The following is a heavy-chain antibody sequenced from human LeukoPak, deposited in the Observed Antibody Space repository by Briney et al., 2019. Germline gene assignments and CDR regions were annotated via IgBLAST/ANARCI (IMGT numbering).Heavy chain of an antibody. CDR2: IKQDGSEK. D-gene: IGHD3-10*01. CDR1: GFTFSSYW. V-gene: IGHV3-7*01. Sequence: GGSLRLFCAASGFTFSSYWMSWVRQAPGKGLEWVANIKQDGSEKYYVDSVKGRFTISRDNAKNSLYLQMNSLRAEDTAVYYCARESVGYYMDVWGKGTTVTISS. J-gene: IGHJ6*03. CDR3: ARESVGYYMDV.